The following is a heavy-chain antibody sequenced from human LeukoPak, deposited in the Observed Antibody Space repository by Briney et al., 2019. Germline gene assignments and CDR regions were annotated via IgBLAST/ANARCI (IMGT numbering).Heavy chain of an antibody. CDR3: ARTMVRGVMRYYYYMDV. D-gene: IGHD3-10*01. J-gene: IGHJ6*03. Sequence: SETLSLTCSVSGGSTTGYLTWIRQPPGKGLEWIGYIYYSGSTNYNPSLKSRVTISVDTSKNQFSLKLSSVTAADTAVYYCARTMVRGVMRYYYYMDVWGKGTTVTVSS. CDR1: GGSTTGYL. V-gene: IGHV4-59*01. CDR2: IYYSGST.